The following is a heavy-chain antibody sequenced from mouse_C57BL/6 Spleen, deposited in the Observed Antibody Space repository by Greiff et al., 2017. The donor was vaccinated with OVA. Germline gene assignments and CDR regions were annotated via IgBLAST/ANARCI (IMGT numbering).Heavy chain of an antibody. CDR3: ARYYSNYEYFDV. V-gene: IGHV5-17*01. CDR2: ISSGSSTI. Sequence: EVQGVESGGGLVKPGGSLKLSCAASGFTFSDYGMHWVRQAPEKGLEWVAYISSGSSTIYYADTVKGRFTISRDNAKNTLFLQMTSLRSEDTAMYYCARYYSNYEYFDVWGTGTTVTVSS. J-gene: IGHJ1*03. D-gene: IGHD2-5*01. CDR1: GFTFSDYG.